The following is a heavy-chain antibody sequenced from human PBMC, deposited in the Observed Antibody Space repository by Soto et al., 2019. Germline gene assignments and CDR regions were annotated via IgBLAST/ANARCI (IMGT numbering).Heavy chain of an antibody. J-gene: IGHJ4*02. CDR1: GFTFSSYA. Sequence: PGGSLRLSCAASGFTFSSYAMSWVRQAQGKGLEWVSGLSGGGGTTYYPDSVKGRFTISRDNSKNTLYLQMNSLSAEDTAVYYCAKLRDFVVLPAGILDYWGPGTLVTVSS. CDR2: LSGGGGTT. CDR3: AKLRDFVVLPAGILDY. V-gene: IGHV3-23*01. D-gene: IGHD2-8*01.